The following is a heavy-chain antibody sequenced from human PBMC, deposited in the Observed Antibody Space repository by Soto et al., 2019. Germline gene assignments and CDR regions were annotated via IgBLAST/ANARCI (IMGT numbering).Heavy chain of an antibody. D-gene: IGHD2-21*01. CDR1: GSGYIFTSYY. J-gene: IGHJ6*02. V-gene: IGHV1-46*01. Sequence: QVQLVQSGAEVKKPGASVKVSCKASGSGYIFTSYYVHWVRQAPGQGLEWMGVINPSAGRTTYAQNFRGRVTMTTDSSTSTVYVDLGSLRSEDTAVYYCARWIDISHNYDYYGMDVWGQGATVTVSS. CDR2: INPSAGRT. CDR3: ARWIDISHNYDYYGMDV.